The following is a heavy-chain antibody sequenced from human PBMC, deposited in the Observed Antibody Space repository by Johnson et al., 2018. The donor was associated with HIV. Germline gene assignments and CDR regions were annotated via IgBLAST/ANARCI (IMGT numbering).Heavy chain of an antibody. CDR2: IYCGGST. D-gene: IGHD2-15*01. J-gene: IGHJ3*02. V-gene: IGHV3-66*01. Sequence: VQLVESGGDLVQPGGSLRLSCAASGFTVSSNYMNWVRQAPGKGLEWVPVIYCGGSTYYDASVKGSCTVSRETSQHTLSSPRNSLSAEETAVYYCARDRRVSREGYCSGGTCYPYIAYPNAFDIWGQGTMVTVSS. CDR1: GFTVSSNY. CDR3: ARDRRVSREGYCSGGTCYPYIAYPNAFDI.